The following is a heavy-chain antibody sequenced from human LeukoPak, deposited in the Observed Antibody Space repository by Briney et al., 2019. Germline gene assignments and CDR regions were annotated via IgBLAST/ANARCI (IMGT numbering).Heavy chain of an antibody. Sequence: SETLSLTCTVSGGSISNYYWNWIRQPPGKGLEWIGYIYYSGTTNYNPSLKSRVTISVDTSKNQFSLQLSSLTASDTAVYYCARVGPYIEVDPWGQGTLVIVSS. V-gene: IGHV4-59*08. CDR1: GGSISNYY. J-gene: IGHJ5*02. CDR2: IYYSGTT. CDR3: ARVGPYIEVDP. D-gene: IGHD5-12*01.